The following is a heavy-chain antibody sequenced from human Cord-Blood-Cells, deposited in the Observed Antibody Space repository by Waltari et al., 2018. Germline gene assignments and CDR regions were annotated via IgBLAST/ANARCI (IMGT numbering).Heavy chain of an antibody. J-gene: IGHJ5*02. Sequence: QLQLQESGPGLVKPSETLSLTCTVSGGSISSSSYYWGWIRQPPGKGLEWIGSIYYSGSPYYNPSLKSRVTISVDTSKNQFSLKLSSVTAADTAVYYCARRSSWYNWFDPWGQGTLVTVSS. CDR2: IYYSGSP. V-gene: IGHV4-39*07. D-gene: IGHD6-13*01. CDR1: GGSISSSSYY. CDR3: ARRSSWYNWFDP.